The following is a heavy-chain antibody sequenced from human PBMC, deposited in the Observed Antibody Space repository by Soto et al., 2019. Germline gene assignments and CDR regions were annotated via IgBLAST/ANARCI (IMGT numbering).Heavy chain of an antibody. J-gene: IGHJ3*02. CDR1: GGSISSSSYY. V-gene: IGHV4-39*01. Sequence: SETLSLTCTVSGGSISSSSYYWGWIGQPTGKGLEWIGSIYYSGSTYYNPSLKSRVTISVDTSKNQFSLKLSSVTAADTAVYYCARHPSPYYYGSGSYRAFDIWGQGTMVTVSS. D-gene: IGHD3-10*01. CDR3: ARHPSPYYYGSGSYRAFDI. CDR2: IYYSGST.